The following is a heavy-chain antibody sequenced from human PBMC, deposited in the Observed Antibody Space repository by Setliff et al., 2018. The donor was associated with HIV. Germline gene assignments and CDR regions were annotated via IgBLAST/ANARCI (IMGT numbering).Heavy chain of an antibody. CDR3: ARGQFRLRPDSLDL. D-gene: IGHD2-21*01. CDR2: LWYDGGKK. CDR1: GFTLSVYG. J-gene: IGHJ3*01. V-gene: IGHV3-33*01. Sequence: GGSLRLSCEGSGFTLSVYGMHWVRQAPGKGLEWVAVLWYDGGKKHYADSLKGRFTISRDDSKNTLYLQMSGLRAEDTALYYCARGQFRLRPDSLDLWGQGTLVTVSS.